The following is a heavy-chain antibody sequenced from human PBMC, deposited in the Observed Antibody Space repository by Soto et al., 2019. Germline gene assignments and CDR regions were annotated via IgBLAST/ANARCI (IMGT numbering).Heavy chain of an antibody. Sequence: VGSLRLSCAASGFTFSSYGMHWVRQAPGKGLEWVAVISYDGSNKYYADSVKGRFTISRDNSKNTLYLQMNSLGAEDTAVYYCAGYYGSGKRYYYYGMDVWGQGTTVTVSS. J-gene: IGHJ6*02. V-gene: IGHV3-30*03. CDR3: AGYYGSGKRYYYYGMDV. CDR2: ISYDGSNK. CDR1: GFTFSSYG. D-gene: IGHD3-10*01.